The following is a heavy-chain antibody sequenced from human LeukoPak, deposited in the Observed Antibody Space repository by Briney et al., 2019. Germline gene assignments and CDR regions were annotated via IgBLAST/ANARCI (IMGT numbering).Heavy chain of an antibody. J-gene: IGHJ4*02. D-gene: IGHD3-22*01. CDR1: GGSIRNYY. V-gene: IGHV4-59*01. CDR3: ARGISGYSRIFDY. CDR2: IFHGGST. Sequence: SETLSLTCTVSGGSIRNYYWSWIRQPPRKGLEWIGYIFHGGSTNYNPSLKSRVTISVDTSKNQFSLRLNSVTAADTAVYYCARGISGYSRIFDYWGQGTLVTVSS.